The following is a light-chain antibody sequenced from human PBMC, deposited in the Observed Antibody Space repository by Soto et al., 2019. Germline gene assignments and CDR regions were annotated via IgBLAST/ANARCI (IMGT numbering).Light chain of an antibody. J-gene: IGKJ3*01. Sequence: EIVLTQSPATLSLSPGERTTLSCRASPSVMRYLAWYQQTFGQTPSLLIHGASSRATGITARFSGSGSGTAFTLTSSSPEPADFALYCCKQRRRWPPKSFGPRTNVDIK. CDR3: KQRRRWPPKS. V-gene: IGKV3-11*01. CDR2: GAS. CDR1: PSVMRY.